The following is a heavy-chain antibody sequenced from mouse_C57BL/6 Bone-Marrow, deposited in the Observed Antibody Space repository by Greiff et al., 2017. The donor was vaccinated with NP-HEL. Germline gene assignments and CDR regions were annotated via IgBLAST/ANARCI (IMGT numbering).Heavy chain of an antibody. CDR1: GYTFTSYW. D-gene: IGHD1-1*01. CDR2: IDPSDSYT. Sequence: QVQLQQPGAELVRPGTSVKLSCKASGYTFTSYWMHWVKQRPGQGLEWIGVIDPSDSYTNYNQKFKGKATLTVDTSSSTAYMQLSSLTSEDSAVYYCARTLIYYYGSNDYWGQGTTLTVSS. CDR3: ARTLIYYYGSNDY. V-gene: IGHV1-59*01. J-gene: IGHJ2*01.